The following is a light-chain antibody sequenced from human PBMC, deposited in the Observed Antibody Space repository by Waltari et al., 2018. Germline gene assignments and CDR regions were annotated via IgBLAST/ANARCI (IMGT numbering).Light chain of an antibody. Sequence: DVQVTQSPSSLSAAAGDRVTITCRASQGIASYLAWYQQKPGRVPTLLIYDASTLRSGVPSRFSGSGSGTDFTLTITSLQPEDVATYYCQMYNGAPRTFGQGTKVEI. CDR3: QMYNGAPRT. CDR2: DAS. V-gene: IGKV1-27*01. J-gene: IGKJ1*01. CDR1: QGIASY.